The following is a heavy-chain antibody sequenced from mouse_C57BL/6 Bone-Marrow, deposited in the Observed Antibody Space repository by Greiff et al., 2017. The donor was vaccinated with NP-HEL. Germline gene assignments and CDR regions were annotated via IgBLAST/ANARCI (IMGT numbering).Heavy chain of an antibody. J-gene: IGHJ3*01. CDR3: AREILRWGFAY. Sequence: QVQLQQPGAEPVKPGASVKLSCKASGYTFTSYWMHWVKQRPGQGLEWIGMIHPNSGSTNYNEKFKSKATLTVDKSSSTAYMQLSSLTSEDSAVYYCAREILRWGFAYWGQGTLVTVSA. D-gene: IGHD1-1*01. CDR2: IHPNSGST. CDR1: GYTFTSYW. V-gene: IGHV1-64*01.